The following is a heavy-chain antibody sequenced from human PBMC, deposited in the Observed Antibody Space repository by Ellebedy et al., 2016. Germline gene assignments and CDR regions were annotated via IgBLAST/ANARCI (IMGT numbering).Heavy chain of an antibody. Sequence: GESLKISCAASGFTFSGFAMSWVRQAPGKGLEWVSTISSAGSPNYADSVRGRFTISRDSSKDTLHLEMDSLRADDTAIYYCAKCRHSTGCLLDSWGQGTLVTVSS. CDR2: ISSAGSP. CDR3: AKCRHSTGCLLDS. V-gene: IGHV3-23*01. J-gene: IGHJ4*02. D-gene: IGHD6-19*01. CDR1: GFTFSGFA.